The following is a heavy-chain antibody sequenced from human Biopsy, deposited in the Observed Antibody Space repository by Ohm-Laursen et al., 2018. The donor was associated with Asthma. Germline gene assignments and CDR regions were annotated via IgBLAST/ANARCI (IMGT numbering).Heavy chain of an antibody. Sequence: SLRLSCAASGFTFSSYSMNWVRQAPGKGLEWVSYISSSSSTIYYADSVKGRFTISRDNAKNSLYLQMSSLRVEDTAVYYCARFKRGYSYGYAGVFDYWGQGTLVTVSS. CDR3: ARFKRGYSYGYAGVFDY. D-gene: IGHD5-18*01. CDR1: GFTFSSYS. V-gene: IGHV3-48*01. CDR2: ISSSSSTI. J-gene: IGHJ4*02.